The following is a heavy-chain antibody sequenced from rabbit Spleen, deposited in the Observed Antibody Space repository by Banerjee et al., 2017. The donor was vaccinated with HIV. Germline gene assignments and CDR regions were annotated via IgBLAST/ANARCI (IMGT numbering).Heavy chain of an antibody. CDR3: ARDAGSGPYIDGYFTL. CDR1: GFSFSSIYW. Sequence: QSLEESGGGLVKPGGTLTLTCSASGFSFSSIYWICWVRQAPGKGLEWIACIDTGDGDTDYANWAKGRFTISKTSSTIVTLQMTSLTVADTATYFCARDAGSGPYIDGYFTLWGPGTLVTVS. D-gene: IGHD8-1*01. CDR2: IDTGDGDT. J-gene: IGHJ4*01. V-gene: IGHV1S40*01.